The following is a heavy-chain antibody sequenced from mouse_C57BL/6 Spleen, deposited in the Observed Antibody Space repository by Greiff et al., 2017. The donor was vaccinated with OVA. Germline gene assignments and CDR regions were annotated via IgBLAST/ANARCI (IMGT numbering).Heavy chain of an antibody. Sequence: VKVEESVPGLVQPSQSLSITCTVSGFSLTSYGVHWVRQSPGQGLEWLGVIWSGGSTDYNAAFISRMSISKDNSKSQVFFKRNSPQDNDTSIYYCARKGVRREVYAMDYWGQGTSVTVSS. D-gene: IGHD2-5*01. CDR1: GFSLTSYG. CDR2: IWSGGST. V-gene: IGHV2-2*02. J-gene: IGHJ4*01. CDR3: ARKGVRREVYAMDY.